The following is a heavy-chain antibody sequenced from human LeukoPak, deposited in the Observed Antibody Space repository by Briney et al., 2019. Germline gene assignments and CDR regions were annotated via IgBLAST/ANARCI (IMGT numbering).Heavy chain of an antibody. V-gene: IGHV4-39*07. CDR3: ARRKGRSGYYMFSRAGGCYFDY. D-gene: IGHD3-22*01. Sequence: SETLSLTCTVSGGSISSSSYYWGWIRQPPGKGLEWIGSIYYSGSTYYNPSLKSRVTISVDTSKNQFSLKLSSVTAADTAVYYCARRKGRSGYYMFSRAGGCYFDYWGQGTLVTVSS. CDR2: IYYSGST. J-gene: IGHJ4*02. CDR1: GGSISSSSYY.